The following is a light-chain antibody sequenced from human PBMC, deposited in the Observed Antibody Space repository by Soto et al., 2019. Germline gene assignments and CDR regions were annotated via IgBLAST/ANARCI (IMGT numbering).Light chain of an antibody. CDR3: MQALQSLT. V-gene: IGKV2-28*01. Sequence: EIVMTQSPLTLPVTPGDRASISCGSRQFLLYNNTYNYLDWYVQKPGQSPQLLIYFGSNRAPGVPDRFSGSGSGTDFTLKINRVEAEDVGTYYCMQALQSLTFGQGTRLEI. CDR2: FGS. J-gene: IGKJ5*01. CDR1: QFLLYNNTYNY.